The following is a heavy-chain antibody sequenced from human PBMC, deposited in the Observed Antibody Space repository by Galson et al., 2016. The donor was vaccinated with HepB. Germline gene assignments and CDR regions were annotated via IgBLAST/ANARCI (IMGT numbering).Heavy chain of an antibody. CDR1: GFTFSDYA. CDR3: TKVIYDILTGYRSLSDY. V-gene: IGHV3-49*03. Sequence: SLRLSCAASGFTFSDYAMSWFRQAPGKGLEWVGLTRSTAYGGTTEYAASVKGRFTMSRDDSKSIAYLHINSLKTDDTAVYYCTKVIYDILTGYRSLSDYWGQGTLVTVSS. J-gene: IGHJ4*02. CDR2: TRSTAYGGTT. D-gene: IGHD3-9*01.